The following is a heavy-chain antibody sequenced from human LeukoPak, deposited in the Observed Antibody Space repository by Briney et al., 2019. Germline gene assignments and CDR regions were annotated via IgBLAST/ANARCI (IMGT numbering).Heavy chain of an antibody. CDR1: GGSISSYY. CDR2: IYTSGST. V-gene: IGHV4-4*07. Sequence: SETLSLTCTVSGGSISSYYWSWIRQPAGKGLEWIGRIYTSGSTNYNPSLKSRVTMSVDTSKNQFSLKLSSVTDADTAVYYCARGLAYYDFWSGYYTPEYFQHWGQGTLVTVSS. D-gene: IGHD3-3*01. CDR3: ARGLAYYDFWSGYYTPEYFQH. J-gene: IGHJ1*01.